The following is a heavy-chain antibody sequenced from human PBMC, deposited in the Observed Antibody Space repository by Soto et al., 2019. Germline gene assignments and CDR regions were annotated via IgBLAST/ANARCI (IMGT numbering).Heavy chain of an antibody. V-gene: IGHV1-69*13. Sequence: SVKVSCKASGGTFSSYAISWVRQAPGQGLEWMGGIIPIFGTANYAQKFQGRVTITADESTSTAYMELSSLRSEDTAVYYCARDRANYDILTGIIDYWGQGTLVTVSS. CDR1: GGTFSSYA. J-gene: IGHJ4*02. D-gene: IGHD3-9*01. CDR2: IIPIFGTA. CDR3: ARDRANYDILTGIIDY.